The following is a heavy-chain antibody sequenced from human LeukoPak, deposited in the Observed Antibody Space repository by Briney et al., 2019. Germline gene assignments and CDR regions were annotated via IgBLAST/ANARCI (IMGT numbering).Heavy chain of an antibody. J-gene: IGHJ4*02. CDR1: EFTLSSDW. CDR3: ARGNSGYVNFDY. Sequence: GGSLRLSCAASEFTLSSDWMHRVRQAPGKGLEWVSRINGDGRTTNYADSVKGRFTISRDIAKNTLYLLVNSLRAEDTAVYFCARGNSGYVNFDYWGQGTLVTVSS. CDR2: INGDGRTT. V-gene: IGHV3-74*01. D-gene: IGHD3-9*01.